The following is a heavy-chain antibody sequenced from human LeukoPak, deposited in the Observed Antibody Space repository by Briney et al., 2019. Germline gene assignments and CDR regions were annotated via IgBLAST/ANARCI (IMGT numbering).Heavy chain of an antibody. V-gene: IGHV3-7*01. CDR1: GFTFSIYS. CDR2: IKQDGSEK. Sequence: GGSLRLSCAASGFTFSIYSMSWVRQAPGKGLEWVANIKQDGSEKYYVDSVKGRFTISRDNAKNSLYLQMNSLRAEDTAVYYCARDPSLVGATMVDYWGQGTLVTVSS. J-gene: IGHJ4*02. CDR3: ARDPSLVGATMVDY. D-gene: IGHD1-26*01.